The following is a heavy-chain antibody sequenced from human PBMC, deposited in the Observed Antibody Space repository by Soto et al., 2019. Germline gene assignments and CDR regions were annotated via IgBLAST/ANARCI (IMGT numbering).Heavy chain of an antibody. J-gene: IGHJ6*03. D-gene: IGHD2-2*01. CDR2: IYYSGST. CDR1: GGSISSYY. V-gene: IGHV4-59*01. Sequence: SETLSLTCTVSGGSISSYYWSWIRQPPGKGLEWIGYIYYSGSTNYNPSIKSRVTISVDTSKNQFSLKLSSVTAADTAVYYCARGRPQKGGYCSSTSCYSYYYYYMDVWGKGTTVTVS. CDR3: ARGRPQKGGYCSSTSCYSYYYYYMDV.